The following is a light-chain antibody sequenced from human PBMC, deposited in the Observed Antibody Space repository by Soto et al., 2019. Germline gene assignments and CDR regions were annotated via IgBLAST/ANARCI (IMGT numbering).Light chain of an antibody. V-gene: IGLV2-14*01. CDR1: SSDVGGYNY. CDR3: SSYTNINTRACV. CDR2: EVS. Sequence: QSALTQPASVSGSPGQSITISCTGTSSDVGGYNYVSWYQQHPGEAPKLMIYEVSNRPSGVSNRFSGSKSGNTAFLTISGLQAEDEAEYYCSSYTNINTRACVFGTGTKLTVL. J-gene: IGLJ1*01.